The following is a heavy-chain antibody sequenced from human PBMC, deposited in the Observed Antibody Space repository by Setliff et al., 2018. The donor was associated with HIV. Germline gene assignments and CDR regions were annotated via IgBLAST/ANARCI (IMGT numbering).Heavy chain of an antibody. D-gene: IGHD7-27*01. V-gene: IGHV4-59*01. CDR1: GGSSIGTYY. CDR2: FYYGGST. Sequence: PSETLSLTCTVSGGSSIGTYYWNWIRQTPGKRLEWIGFFYYGGSTDYNPALKNRVAISVDTSRNRVSLKMTSVTAADTAVYYCARARLLGGFLSWGRGALVTVSS. CDR3: ARARLLGGFLS. J-gene: IGHJ5*02.